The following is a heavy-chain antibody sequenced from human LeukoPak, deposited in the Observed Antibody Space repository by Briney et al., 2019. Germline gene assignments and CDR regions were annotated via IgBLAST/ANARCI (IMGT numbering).Heavy chain of an antibody. D-gene: IGHD4-17*01. V-gene: IGHV3-23*01. CDR3: ATDPKNYGDYVPEYFQH. CDR1: GFTFSNHA. Sequence: GGSLRLSCAASGFTFSNHALSWVRQAPGKGLEGVSGISSSGSRTYYADSVKGRFTISRDNSKSTLYLHMNSLRAEDTAVYYCATDPKNYGDYVPEYFQHWGQGTLVTVSS. J-gene: IGHJ1*01. CDR2: ISSSGSRT.